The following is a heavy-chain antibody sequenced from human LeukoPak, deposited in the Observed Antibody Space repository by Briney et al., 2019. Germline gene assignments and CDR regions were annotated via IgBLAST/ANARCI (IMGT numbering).Heavy chain of an antibody. Sequence: ASVKVSCTAAGYTFSGYYMNWVRQAPGQGLEWMGWINPNSGGTNYAQKFQGRFTMTRDTSINTAYMELSRLRSDDTAVYYCASDSSSSWWGQGTLVTVSS. J-gene: IGHJ4*02. CDR3: ASDSSSSW. CDR2: INPNSGGT. CDR1: GYTFSGYY. D-gene: IGHD6-6*01. V-gene: IGHV1-2*02.